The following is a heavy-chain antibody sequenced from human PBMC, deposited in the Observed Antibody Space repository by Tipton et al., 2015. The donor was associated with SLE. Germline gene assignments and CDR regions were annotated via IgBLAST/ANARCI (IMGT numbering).Heavy chain of an antibody. CDR3: AGRRYQLLT. J-gene: IGHJ5*02. CDR2: MSYSGST. Sequence: TLSLTCTVSGGSISSYYWSWIRQPPGKGLEWLGHMSYSGSTYYNPSLKSRINISIDTSQNQFSLKLSSVTAADTAVYYCAGRRYQLLTWGQGTLVTVSS. V-gene: IGHV4-59*06. CDR1: GGSISSYY. D-gene: IGHD2-2*01.